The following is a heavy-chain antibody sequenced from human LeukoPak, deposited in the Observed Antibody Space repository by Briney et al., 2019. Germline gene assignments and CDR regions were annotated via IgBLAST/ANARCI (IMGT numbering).Heavy chain of an antibody. CDR3: ARRVGTRDWYFDL. Sequence: SETLSLTCAVYGGSFSGYYWSWIRQPPGKGLEWIGEINHSGSTNYNPSLKSRVTISVDTSKNQFSLKLTSVTAADTAVYYCARRVGTRDWYFDLWGRGTLVTVSS. J-gene: IGHJ2*01. D-gene: IGHD1-14*01. CDR2: INHSGST. CDR1: GGSFSGYY. V-gene: IGHV4-34*01.